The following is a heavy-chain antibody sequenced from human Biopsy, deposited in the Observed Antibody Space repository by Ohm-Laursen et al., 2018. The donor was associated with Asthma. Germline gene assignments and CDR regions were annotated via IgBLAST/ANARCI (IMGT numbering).Heavy chain of an antibody. V-gene: IGHV1-3*04. J-gene: IGHJ3*01. CDR2: VNTGNGDT. CDR1: GHNFISFA. Sequence: ASVKVSCKASGHNFISFAIHWVRQAPGLRLEWMGWVNTGNGDTKYSQKFQGRVTITRDTSASTAYMELRSLRSEDTATYYCARTYYDFLTGQVKDVFGVWGQGTMVTVSS. D-gene: IGHD3-9*01. CDR3: ARTYYDFLTGQVKDVFGV.